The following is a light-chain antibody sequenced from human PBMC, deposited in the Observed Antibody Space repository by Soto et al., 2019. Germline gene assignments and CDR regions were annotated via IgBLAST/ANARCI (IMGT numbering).Light chain of an antibody. J-gene: IGKJ1*01. V-gene: IGKV1-39*01. CDR2: AAS. Sequence: DIQMTHSPSSLSASVLYIVTITCRSSQSISSYLNWYQQKPGKAPKLLIYAASSLQSGVPSRFSGSGSGTDFTLTISSLEPEDFAVYYCKQRSNWWKFGQGTKVDIK. CDR3: KQRSNWWK. CDR1: QSISSY.